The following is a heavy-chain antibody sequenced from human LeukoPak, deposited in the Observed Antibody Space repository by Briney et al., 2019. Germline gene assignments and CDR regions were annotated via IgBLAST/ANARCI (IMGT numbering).Heavy chain of an antibody. CDR2: MNPNSGNT. D-gene: IGHD3-10*01. V-gene: IGHV1-8*01. CDR1: GYTFTSYD. Sequence: ASVKVSCKASGYTFTSYDINWVRQATGQGLEWMGWMNPNSGNTGYAQKFQGRVTMTRSTSISTAYMELSSLRSEDTAVYYCARGNAPGFYGSGSSSYWGQGTLVTVSS. J-gene: IGHJ4*02. CDR3: ARGNAPGFYGSGSSSY.